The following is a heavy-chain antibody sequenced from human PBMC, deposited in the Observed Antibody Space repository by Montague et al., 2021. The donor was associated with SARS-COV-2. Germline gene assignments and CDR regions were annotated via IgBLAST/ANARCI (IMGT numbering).Heavy chain of an antibody. D-gene: IGHD3-3*01. V-gene: IGHV4-39*01. CDR1: GGSISSSSYY. Sequence: SETLSLTCTVSGGSISSSSYYWGWIRQPPGKGLEWIGSIYYSGSTYYNPSLKSRVTISVDTSKNQFSLKLSSVTAADTAVYYCARHVPIYLTHDNAFDIWGQGTMVTVSS. CDR3: ARHVPIYLTHDNAFDI. CDR2: IYYSGST. J-gene: IGHJ3*02.